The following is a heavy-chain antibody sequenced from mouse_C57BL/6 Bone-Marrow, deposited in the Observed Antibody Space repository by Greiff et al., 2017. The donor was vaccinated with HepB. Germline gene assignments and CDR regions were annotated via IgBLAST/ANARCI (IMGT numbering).Heavy chain of an antibody. CDR3: ASSYYGNYFDY. CDR1: GYTFTDYY. J-gene: IGHJ2*01. V-gene: IGHV1-76*01. D-gene: IGHD2-1*01. CDR2: IYPGSGNT. Sequence: VQLQQSGAELVRPGASVKLSCKASGYTFTDYYINWVKQRPGQGLEWIARIYPGSGNTYYNEKFKGKATLTAEKSSSTAYMQLSSLTSEDSAVYFCASSYYGNYFDYWGQGTTLTVSS.